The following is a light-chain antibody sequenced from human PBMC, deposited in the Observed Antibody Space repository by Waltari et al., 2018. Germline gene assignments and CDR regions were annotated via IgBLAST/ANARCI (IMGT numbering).Light chain of an antibody. V-gene: IGKV3-20*01. J-gene: IGKJ1*01. CDR1: QSVTKY. CDR3: QNHERLPAT. CDR2: AAS. Sequence: EVVLTHSPRTLSLSPGERATLSCRASQSVTKYLAWYQQRPGQAPRLLIYAASTRATGVPDRFSGSGFGTDFSLTISRLEPEDFAVYYCQNHERLPATFGQGTKVEIK.